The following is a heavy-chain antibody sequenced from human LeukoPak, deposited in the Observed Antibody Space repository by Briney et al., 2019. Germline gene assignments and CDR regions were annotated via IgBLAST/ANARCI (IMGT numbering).Heavy chain of an antibody. Sequence: GGSLRPSCAASGFTFSNYAMSWVRQAPGKGLEWVSGISGSGSSTYYADSVKGRFAISRDNSKNTLYLQMSSLRAEDTAVYYCAKDTTVTRGNFDYWGQGTLVTVSS. CDR2: ISGSGSST. CDR3: AKDTTVTRGNFDY. V-gene: IGHV3-23*01. D-gene: IGHD4-17*01. CDR1: GFTFSNYA. J-gene: IGHJ4*02.